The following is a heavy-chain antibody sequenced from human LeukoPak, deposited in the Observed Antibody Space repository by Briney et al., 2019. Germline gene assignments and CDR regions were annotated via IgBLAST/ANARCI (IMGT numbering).Heavy chain of an antibody. Sequence: PSETLPLTCTVSGGSIGSYYWSWIRQPPGKGLEWIGEINHSGSTNYNPSLKSRVTISVDTSKNQFSLKLSSVTAADTAVYYCARGRYRGPFDYWGQGTLVTVSS. CDR1: GGSIGSYY. CDR2: INHSGST. V-gene: IGHV4-34*01. J-gene: IGHJ4*02. CDR3: ARGRYRGPFDY. D-gene: IGHD1-1*01.